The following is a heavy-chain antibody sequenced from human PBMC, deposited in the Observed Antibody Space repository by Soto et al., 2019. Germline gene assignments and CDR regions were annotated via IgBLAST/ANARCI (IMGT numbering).Heavy chain of an antibody. J-gene: IGHJ4*02. CDR3: ARASDIVVVPAAPNFDY. CDR2: INAGNGNT. CDR1: GYTFTSYA. V-gene: IGHV1-3*01. D-gene: IGHD2-2*01. Sequence: ASVKVSCKASGYTFTSYAMHWVRQAPGQRLEWMGWINAGNGNTKYSQKFQGRVNITRDTSASTAYMELSSLRSEDTAVYYCARASDIVVVPAAPNFDYWGQGTLVTVSS.